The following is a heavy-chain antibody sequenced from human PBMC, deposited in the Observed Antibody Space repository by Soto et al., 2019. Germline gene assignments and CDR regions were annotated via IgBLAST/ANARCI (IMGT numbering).Heavy chain of an antibody. J-gene: IGHJ6*02. Sequence: EVQLVESGGGLVQPGGSLRLSCAASGIPFSSNSMTWVRQAPGKGLEWVSVLHSGGDTYYANSVKGRFTISRHDSTNTLFLQMTSLTAEDTAVYYCARDGPYYYASRMDVWGQGTTVTVSS. V-gene: IGHV3-53*04. CDR1: GIPFSSNS. CDR3: ARDGPYYYASRMDV. CDR2: LHSGGDT. D-gene: IGHD3-10*01.